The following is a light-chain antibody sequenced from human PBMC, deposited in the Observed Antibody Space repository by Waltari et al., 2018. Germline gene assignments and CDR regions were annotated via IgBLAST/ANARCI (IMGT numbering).Light chain of an antibody. J-gene: IGLJ3*02. CDR3: QTGGHGTWV. V-gene: IGLV4-69*01. CDR2: VNSDGSH. CDR1: SGYSSKV. Sequence: LVLPQSPSASASLGATVKLTCRLSSGYSSKVIACLQQQPGKGPRYLMKVNSDGSHRKGDDIPDRFSASNSGTEYYLTISSLQSEDEADYYCQTGGHGTWVFGGGTKLTVL.